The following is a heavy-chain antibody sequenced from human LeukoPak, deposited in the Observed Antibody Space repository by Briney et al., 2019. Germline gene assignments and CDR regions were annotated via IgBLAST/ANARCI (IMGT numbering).Heavy chain of an antibody. V-gene: IGHV3-21*01. CDR3: ASVVAHANDY. Sequence: GGSLRLSCAASGFTFNEYTMNWVRQAPGKGLEWVSSISTSSSYIYYADSVKGRFTISRDNAKNSLYLQMNSLRAEDTAVHYCASVVAHANDYWGQGTLVTVSS. J-gene: IGHJ4*02. CDR1: GFTFNEYT. D-gene: IGHD2-15*01. CDR2: ISTSSSYI.